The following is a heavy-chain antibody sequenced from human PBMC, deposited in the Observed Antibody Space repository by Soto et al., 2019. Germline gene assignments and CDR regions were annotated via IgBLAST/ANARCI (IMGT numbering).Heavy chain of an antibody. D-gene: IGHD3-10*01. Sequence: EVQLVESGGGLVQPGGSLRLSCAASGFIFSSYWMHWVRQAPGKGLVWVSRINSDGSSTSYADSVKGRFTISRDNAKNTLYLQMNSLRAEDTAVYYCARVPYYSGSGSYWFDPWGQGTLVTVSS. CDR1: GFIFSSYW. V-gene: IGHV3-74*01. CDR2: INSDGSST. J-gene: IGHJ5*02. CDR3: ARVPYYSGSGSYWFDP.